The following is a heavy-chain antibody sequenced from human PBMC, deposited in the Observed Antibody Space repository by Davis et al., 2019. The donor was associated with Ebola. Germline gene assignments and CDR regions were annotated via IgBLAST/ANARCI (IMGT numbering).Heavy chain of an antibody. V-gene: IGHV1-8*01. CDR3: ARRERWDQEDY. CDR1: GYTFTSYY. CDR2: MNPNSGNT. Sequence: AASVMVSCKASGYTFTSYYINWVRQATGQWLVWMGWMNPNSGNTGYAQKFQRRVTMTSNTSINTAYMELSSLRSEDTAVYYCARRERWDQEDYWGQGTLVTVSS. D-gene: IGHD1-26*01. J-gene: IGHJ4*02.